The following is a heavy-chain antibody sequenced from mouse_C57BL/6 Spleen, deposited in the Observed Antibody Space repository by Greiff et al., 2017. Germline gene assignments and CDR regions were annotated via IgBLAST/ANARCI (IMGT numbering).Heavy chain of an antibody. J-gene: IGHJ3*01. CDR1: GFNIKDDY. V-gene: IGHV14-4*01. Sequence: EVKLMESGAELVRPGASVKLSCTASGFNIKDDYMHWVKQRPEQGLEWIGWIDPENGDTEYASKFQGKATITADTSSNTAYLQLSSLTSEDTAVYYCTRGLLQAFAYWGQGTLVTVSA. D-gene: IGHD2-3*01. CDR2: IDPENGDT. CDR3: TRGLLQAFAY.